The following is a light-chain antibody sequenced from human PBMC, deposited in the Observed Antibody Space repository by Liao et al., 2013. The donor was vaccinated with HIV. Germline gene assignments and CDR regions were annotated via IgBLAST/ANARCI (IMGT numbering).Light chain of an antibody. V-gene: IGLV3-21*01. CDR3: QTWDIFTATAV. Sequence: SYVLTQPPSVSVAPGKTARITCGGNNIGSGGVHWYQQRPGQAPVVVIYEDMKRPSGIPERFSGSNSGNTATLTISGTQAMDEADYYCQTWDIFTATAVFGGGTRLTV. CDR1: NIGSGG. J-gene: IGLJ2*01. CDR2: EDM.